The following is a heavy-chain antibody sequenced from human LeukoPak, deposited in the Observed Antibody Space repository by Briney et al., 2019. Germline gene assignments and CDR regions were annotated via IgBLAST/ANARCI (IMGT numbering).Heavy chain of an antibody. CDR3: ARVWDVVVVVAATPDY. J-gene: IGHJ4*02. V-gene: IGHV3-21*01. CDR1: GFTFSSYS. CDR2: ISSSSSYI. Sequence: PGGSLRLSCAASGFTFSSYSMKWVRQAPGKGLEWVSSISSSSSYIYYADSVKGRFTISRDNAKNSLYLQMNSMRAEDTAVYYCARVWDVVVVVAATPDYWGQGTLVTVSS. D-gene: IGHD2-15*01.